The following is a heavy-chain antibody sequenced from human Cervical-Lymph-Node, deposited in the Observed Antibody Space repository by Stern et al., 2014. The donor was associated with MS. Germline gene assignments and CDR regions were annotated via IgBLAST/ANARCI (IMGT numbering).Heavy chain of an antibody. CDR2: IYPSDSET. CDR3: ARQTTAWASDV. CDR1: GFKFSIYW. J-gene: IGHJ4*02. D-gene: IGHD1-14*01. Sequence: EVQLEESGAELIRPGESLKISCKGSGFKFSIYWIARVRQMPGKGLEWMGIIYPSDSETKPAFQGQLTMSSDKSTSPAYLQWSTLNASDTAMYFCARQTTAWASDVWGQGTLVTVSS. V-gene: IGHV5-51*01.